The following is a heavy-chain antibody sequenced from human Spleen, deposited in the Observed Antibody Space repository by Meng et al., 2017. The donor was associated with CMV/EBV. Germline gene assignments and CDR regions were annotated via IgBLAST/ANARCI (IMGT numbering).Heavy chain of an antibody. CDR3: AREGNSYGYSCAFDI. Sequence: VQLVEAGGGLVKPGGSLRLSCAASGFTFSNLWINWVRQAPGKGLEWVAVISYDGSNKYYADSVKGRFTISRDNSKNTLYLQMNSLRAEDTAVYYCAREGNSYGYSCAFDIWGQGTMVTVSS. CDR1: GFTFSNLW. V-gene: IGHV3-30-3*01. CDR2: ISYDGSNK. D-gene: IGHD5-18*01. J-gene: IGHJ3*02.